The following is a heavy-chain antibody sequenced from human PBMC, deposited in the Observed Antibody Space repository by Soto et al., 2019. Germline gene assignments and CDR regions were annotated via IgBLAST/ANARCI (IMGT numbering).Heavy chain of an antibody. V-gene: IGHV1-8*01. Sequence: CRETTEATTGDDMIGRGPGREKGLEWMGWMNPNSGNTGYAQKFQGRVTMTRNTSISTAYMELSSLRSEDTAVYYCARVRAARPLRKRNWSDPRGQGTLVPIPP. CDR2: MNPNSGNT. CDR1: TEATTGDD. D-gene: IGHD6-6*01. CDR3: ARVRAARPLRKRNWSDP. J-gene: IGHJ5*02.